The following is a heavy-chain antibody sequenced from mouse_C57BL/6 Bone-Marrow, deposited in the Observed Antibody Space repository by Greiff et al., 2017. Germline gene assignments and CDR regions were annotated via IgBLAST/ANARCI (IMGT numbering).Heavy chain of an antibody. CDR2: ISYDGSN. V-gene: IGHV3-6*01. CDR1: GYSITSGYY. J-gene: IGHJ3*01. CDR3: ARDRSNWDVAY. D-gene: IGHD4-1*01. Sequence: VQLKESGPGLVKPSQSLSLTCSVTGYSITSGYYWNWIRQFPGNKLEWMGYISYDGSNNYNPSLKNRISITRDTSKNQFFLKLNSVTTEDTATYYCARDRSNWDVAYWGQGTLVTVSA.